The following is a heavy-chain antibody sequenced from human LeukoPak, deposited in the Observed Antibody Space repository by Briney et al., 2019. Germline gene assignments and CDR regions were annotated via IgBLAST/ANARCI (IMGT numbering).Heavy chain of an antibody. CDR2: IIPIFGTA. D-gene: IGHD2-15*01. CDR3: ARDHCSGGSCSFDY. CDR1: GYTFTGYY. V-gene: IGHV1-69*13. Sequence: SVKVSCKASGYTFTGYYMHWVRQAPGQGLEWMGGIIPIFGTANYAQKFQGRVTITADESTSTAYMELSSLRSEDTAVYYCARDHCSGGSCSFDYWGQGTLVTVSS. J-gene: IGHJ4*02.